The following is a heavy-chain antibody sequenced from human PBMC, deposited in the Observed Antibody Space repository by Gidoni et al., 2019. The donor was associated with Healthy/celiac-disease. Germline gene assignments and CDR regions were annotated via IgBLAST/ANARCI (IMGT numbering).Heavy chain of an antibody. J-gene: IGHJ6*02. CDR2: ISSSSTYI. V-gene: IGHV3-21*01. CDR3: ARVVVDIVLLIYGPPHYYAMDV. Sequence: LEWVSSISSSSTYIYYADSVKGRFTISRDNAKNSLYLQMNSLRAEDTAVYYCARVVVDIVLLIYGPPHYYAMDVWGQGTTVTVSS. D-gene: IGHD2-8*01.